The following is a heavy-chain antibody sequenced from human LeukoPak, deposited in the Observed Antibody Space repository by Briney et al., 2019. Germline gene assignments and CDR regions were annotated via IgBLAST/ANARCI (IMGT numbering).Heavy chain of an antibody. CDR1: GFTVSSNS. D-gene: IGHD5-18*01. V-gene: IGHV3-53*01. J-gene: IGHJ4*02. CDR2: IYSDNT. CDR3: ARYSYGSGAIDY. Sequence: PGGSLRLSCTVSGFTVSSNSMSWVRQAPGKGLEWVSFIYSDNTHYSDSVKGRFTISRDNSKNTLYLQMNSLRAEDTAVYYCARYSYGSGAIDYWGQGTLVTVSS.